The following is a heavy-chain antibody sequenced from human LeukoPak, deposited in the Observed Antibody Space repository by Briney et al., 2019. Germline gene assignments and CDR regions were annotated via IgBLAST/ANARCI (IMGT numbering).Heavy chain of an antibody. CDR2: ISSSGMTK. CDR1: GFTFSSYA. Sequence: GGSLRLSCAASGFTFSSYAMYWVRQAPGKGLEWVSYISSSGMTKYYAVSVKGRFTMSRDNAKNSLYLQLNSLRAEDTAVYYCARDGRSRGLSHVNFDYWGQGILVTVSS. D-gene: IGHD3-16*02. CDR3: ARDGRSRGLSHVNFDY. J-gene: IGHJ4*02. V-gene: IGHV3-48*03.